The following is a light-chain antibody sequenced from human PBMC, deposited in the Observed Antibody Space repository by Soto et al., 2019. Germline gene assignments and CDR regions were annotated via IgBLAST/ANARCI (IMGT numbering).Light chain of an antibody. Sequence: QSVLTQPPSVSGAPGQRVTISCTGSSSNIGAGYDVHWYQRLPGTAPKVLIYNNNNRPSGVPDRFSGSKSGTSASLAITGRQPEDDVDYYCQACDSSLSGSYVFGPGTKLTVL. V-gene: IGLV1-40*01. CDR1: SSNIGAGYD. CDR2: NNN. J-gene: IGLJ1*01. CDR3: QACDSSLSGSYV.